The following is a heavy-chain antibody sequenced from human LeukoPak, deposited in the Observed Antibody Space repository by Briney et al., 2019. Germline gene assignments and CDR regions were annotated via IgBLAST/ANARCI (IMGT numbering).Heavy chain of an antibody. J-gene: IGHJ5*02. CDR3: ARDLNPQDPTGLFDP. V-gene: IGHV4-59*01. CDR1: GGSISSYY. Sequence: SETLSLTCTVSGGSISSYYWSWIRQPPGKGLEWIGYIYYSGSTNYNPSLKSRVTISVDTSKNQFSLKLSSVTAADTAVYYCARDLNPQDPTGLFDPWGQGTLVTVSS. CDR2: IYYSGST.